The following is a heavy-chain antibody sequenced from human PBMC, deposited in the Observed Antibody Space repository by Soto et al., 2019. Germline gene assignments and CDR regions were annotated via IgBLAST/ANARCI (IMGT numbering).Heavy chain of an antibody. J-gene: IGHJ4*02. V-gene: IGHV3-30-3*01. CDR3: ARVPSSSGRAHFDY. D-gene: IGHD2-15*01. CDR2: ISYDGSNK. Sequence: QVQLLESGGGVVQPGRSLRLSCAASGFTFSSYAMHWVRQAPGKGLEWVAVISYDGSNKYYADSVKGRFTISRDNSKNTLYLQMNSLRAEDTAVYYCARVPSSSGRAHFDYWGQGPLVTVSS. CDR1: GFTFSSYA.